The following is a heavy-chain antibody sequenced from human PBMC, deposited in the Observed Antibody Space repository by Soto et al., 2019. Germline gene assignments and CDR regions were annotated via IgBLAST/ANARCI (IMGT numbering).Heavy chain of an antibody. CDR1: GFTFSSYA. V-gene: IGHV3-23*01. CDR2: ISGSGGST. Sequence: EVQLLESGGGLVQPGGSLRLSCAASGFTFSSYAMSWVRQAPGKGLEWVSAISGSGGSTYYADSVKGRFTISRDNSKNTLDLQMNSLRAEDTAVYYCATMGIVATILVGDYWGQGTLVTVSS. J-gene: IGHJ4*02. CDR3: ATMGIVATILVGDY. D-gene: IGHD5-12*01.